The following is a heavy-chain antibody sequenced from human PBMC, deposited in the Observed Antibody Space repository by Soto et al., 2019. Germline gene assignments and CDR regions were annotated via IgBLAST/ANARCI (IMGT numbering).Heavy chain of an antibody. CDR3: ARPSSGWENWFDP. CDR2: ISVNGNNI. J-gene: IGHJ5*02. CDR1: GFTFSSYP. Sequence: PGGSLRLSCAASGFTFSSYPMHWVRQAPGKGPEWVAVISVNGNNIHYGDSVKGRFTISRDNSKNTLYLQMSSLRVEDTAVYYCARPSSGWENWFDPWGQGTLVTVSS. V-gene: IGHV3-30-3*01. D-gene: IGHD6-19*01.